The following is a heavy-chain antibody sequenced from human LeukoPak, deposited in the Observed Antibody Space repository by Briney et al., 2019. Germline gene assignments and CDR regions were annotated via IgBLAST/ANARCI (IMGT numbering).Heavy chain of an antibody. J-gene: IGHJ4*02. CDR1: GYTFTSYG. Sequence: ASVNVSCKASGYTFTSYGIGWVRQAPGQGLEWMGWISAYNGNTNYAQKLQGRVTMTTDTSTSTAYMELRSLRSDDTAVYYCARALRFLEWLSNLDYWGQGTLVTVSS. D-gene: IGHD3-3*01. CDR2: ISAYNGNT. CDR3: ARALRFLEWLSNLDY. V-gene: IGHV1-18*01.